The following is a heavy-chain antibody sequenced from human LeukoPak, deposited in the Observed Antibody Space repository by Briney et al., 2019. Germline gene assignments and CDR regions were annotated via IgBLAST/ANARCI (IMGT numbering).Heavy chain of an antibody. CDR3: AKRRYTAMAYFDY. J-gene: IGHJ4*02. D-gene: IGHD5-18*01. CDR2: SRNKASSYTT. V-gene: IGHV3-72*01. CDR1: GFKFSDHY. Sequence: GGSLRLSCAASGFKFSDHYIDWVRQAPGKGLEWVGRSRNKASSYTTEYAASVEGRFTVSRDVSESSLYLQMNSLRTEDTVVYYCAKRRYTAMAYFDYWGQGTLVTVSS.